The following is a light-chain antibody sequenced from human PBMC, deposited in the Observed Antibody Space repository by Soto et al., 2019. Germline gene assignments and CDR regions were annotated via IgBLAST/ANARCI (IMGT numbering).Light chain of an antibody. CDR1: QSIGSR. Sequence: DIQMTQSPSTLSTSVGDRVTITCRASQSIGSRLAWYQQKPGKAPELLIYDASSLETGVPSRFSGSGSGTEFTLTISTLRPDDFATYYCQQYNRLYSFGQGTKLEI. CDR3: QQYNRLYS. V-gene: IGKV1-5*01. CDR2: DAS. J-gene: IGKJ2*03.